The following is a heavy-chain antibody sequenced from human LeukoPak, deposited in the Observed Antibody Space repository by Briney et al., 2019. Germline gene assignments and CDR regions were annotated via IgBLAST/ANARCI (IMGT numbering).Heavy chain of an antibody. V-gene: IGHV4-39*02. CDR3: AKEKSGYVWGSYRTEEGAFDI. CDR2: IYYSGST. Sequence: SETLSLTCTVSGGSISSSSYYWGWIRQPPGKGLEWIGSIYYSGSTYYNPSLKSRVTISVDTSKNQFSLKLSSVTAADTAVYYCAKEKSGYVWGSYRTEEGAFDIWGQGTMVTVSS. J-gene: IGHJ3*02. D-gene: IGHD3-16*02. CDR1: GGSISSSSYY.